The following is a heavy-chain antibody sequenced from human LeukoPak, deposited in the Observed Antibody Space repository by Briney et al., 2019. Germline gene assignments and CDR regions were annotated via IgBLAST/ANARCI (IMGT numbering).Heavy chain of an antibody. CDR3: ARELGTLGQQLPDY. Sequence: ASVKVSCKASGYTFTSYGISWVRQAPGQGLEWMGWISAYNANTNYAQKLQGRVTMTTDTSTSTAYMELRSLRSDDTAVYYCARELGTLGQQLPDYWGQGTLVTVSS. D-gene: IGHD6-13*01. CDR1: GYTFTSYG. CDR2: ISAYNANT. V-gene: IGHV1-18*01. J-gene: IGHJ4*02.